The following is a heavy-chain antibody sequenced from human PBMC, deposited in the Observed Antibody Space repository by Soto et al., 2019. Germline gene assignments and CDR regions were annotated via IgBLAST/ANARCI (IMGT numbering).Heavy chain of an antibody. D-gene: IGHD2-8*01. CDR3: SYATFGNEDF. V-gene: IGHV3-74*01. CDR2: INPAGTIT. CDR1: GYIFSHYW. Sequence: EVELVESGGGLVLPGGSLRLSCAASGYIFSHYWMHWVRQAPGKGLVWVSRINPAGTITTYADSVKGRFTISRDNAKNTLYLQMDSLRVEDTALYYSSYATFGNEDFWGQGTLVTVAS. J-gene: IGHJ4*02.